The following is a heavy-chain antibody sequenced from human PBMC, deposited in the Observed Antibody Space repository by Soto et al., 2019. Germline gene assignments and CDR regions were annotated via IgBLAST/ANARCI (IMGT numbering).Heavy chain of an antibody. Sequence: QLQLQESGSGLVKPSQTLSLTCAVSGGSISSGGYSWSWIPQPPGKGLEWIGYIYPSGSTYYNPSLKSRVTISVDRSNTQFSLKLSSVPAADTCVYYCARVWGSSSPIFDYWGQGNLVTVSS. V-gene: IGHV4-30-2*01. J-gene: IGHJ4*02. CDR2: IYPSGST. CDR1: GGSISSGGYS. CDR3: ARVWGSSSPIFDY. D-gene: IGHD6-6*01.